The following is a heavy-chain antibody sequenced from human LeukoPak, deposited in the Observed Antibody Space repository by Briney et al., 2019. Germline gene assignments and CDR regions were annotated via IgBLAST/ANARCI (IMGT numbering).Heavy chain of an antibody. D-gene: IGHD2-21*01. J-gene: IGHJ3*02. V-gene: IGHV3-21*01. CDR2: ISSSSSYI. Sequence: PGGSLRPSCAASGFTFSSYSMNWVRQAPGKGLEWVSSISSSSSYIYYADSVKGRFTISRDNAKNSLYLKMNSLRAEDTAVYYCARDGYCGGDCYDAFDIWGQGTMVTVSS. CDR3: ARDGYCGGDCYDAFDI. CDR1: GFTFSSYS.